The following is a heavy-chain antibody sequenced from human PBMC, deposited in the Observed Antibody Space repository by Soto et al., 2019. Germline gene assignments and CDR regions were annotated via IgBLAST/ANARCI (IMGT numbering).Heavy chain of an antibody. J-gene: IGHJ4*02. CDR3: ARAKRRDTMVRGVIPQKYYFDY. CDR2: INHSGST. CDR1: GGSFSGYY. Sequence: ETLSLTCAVYGGSFSGYYWSWIRQPPGKGLEWIGEINHSGSTNYNPSLKSRVTISVDTSKNQFSLKLSSVTAADTAVYYCARAKRRDTMVRGVIPQKYYFDYWGQGTRVTVSS. V-gene: IGHV4-34*01. D-gene: IGHD3-10*01.